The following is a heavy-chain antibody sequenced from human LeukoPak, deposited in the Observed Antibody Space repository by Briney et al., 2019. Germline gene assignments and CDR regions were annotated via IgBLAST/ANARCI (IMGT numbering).Heavy chain of an antibody. CDR2: IITIFGTA. CDR1: GGTFSSYA. V-gene: IGHV1-69*13. Sequence: GASVKVSCKASGGTFSSYAISWVRQAPGQGLEWMGGIITIFGTAKYAQKFQGRVTITADESTSTAYMELRSLRSDDTAVYYCARTSHYVDIAATIPYGIYYFDYWGQGTLVTVSS. J-gene: IGHJ4*02. CDR3: ARTSHYVDIAATIPYGIYYFDY. D-gene: IGHD5-12*01.